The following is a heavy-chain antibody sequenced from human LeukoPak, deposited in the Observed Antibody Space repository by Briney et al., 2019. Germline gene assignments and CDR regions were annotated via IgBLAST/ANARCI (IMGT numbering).Heavy chain of an antibody. CDR3: ARESLGLCFGSVP. J-gene: IGHJ5*02. D-gene: IGHD3-10*01. CDR2: ISSSGSTI. CDR1: GFTFSSYE. V-gene: IGHV3-48*03. Sequence: GGSLRLSCAASGFTFSSYEMNWVRQAPGKGLEWISYISSSGSTIYYADSVKGRFTISRDNAKNSLYLQMNSLRAEDTAVYFCARESLGLCFGSVPGGQATLVTVSS.